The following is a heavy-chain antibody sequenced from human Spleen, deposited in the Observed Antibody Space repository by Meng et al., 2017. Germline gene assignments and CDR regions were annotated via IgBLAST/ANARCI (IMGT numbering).Heavy chain of an antibody. CDR3: AVQQLVGSNWFDP. CDR2: INHSGST. Sequence: ESLKISCVASGGTFRNFWMTWVRQAPGKGLECIGEINHSGSTNYKPSLKSRVTISVDTSKNQFSLKLSSVTAADTAVYYCAVQQLVGSNWFDPWGQGTLVTVSS. J-gene: IGHJ5*02. V-gene: IGHV4-34*08. D-gene: IGHD6-13*01. CDR1: GGTFRNFW.